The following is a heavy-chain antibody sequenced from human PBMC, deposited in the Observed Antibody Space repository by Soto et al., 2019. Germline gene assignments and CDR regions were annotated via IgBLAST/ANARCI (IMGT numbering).Heavy chain of an antibody. D-gene: IGHD1-20*01. CDR3: ARDQYGVTGNPPQYYYGMDV. CDR1: GGTFSSYA. Sequence: GASVEVSCKASGGTFSSYAISWVRQAPGQGLEWMGGIIPIFGTANYAQKFQGRVTITADESTSTAYMELSSLRSEDTAVYYCARDQYGVTGNPPQYYYGMDVWGQGTTVIVSS. J-gene: IGHJ6*02. CDR2: IIPIFGTA. V-gene: IGHV1-69*13.